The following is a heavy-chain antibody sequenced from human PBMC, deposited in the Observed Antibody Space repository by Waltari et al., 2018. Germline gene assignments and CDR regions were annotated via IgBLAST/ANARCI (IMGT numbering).Heavy chain of an antibody. CDR1: GDSISGSYY. V-gene: IGHV4-61*09. J-gene: IGHJ4*02. D-gene: IGHD5-12*01. CDR2: IYSSGST. CDR3: AREVLPNATIWRSYFDY. Sequence: QLQLQQSGPGLVKPSQTLSLACSLSGDSISGSYYWNWVRQTAGEGLEWLGYIYSSGSTKYNPSLQSRATISIVNKTQFSLKLAAVTAADTAVYYCAREVLPNATIWRSYFDYWGQGSLVTVSS.